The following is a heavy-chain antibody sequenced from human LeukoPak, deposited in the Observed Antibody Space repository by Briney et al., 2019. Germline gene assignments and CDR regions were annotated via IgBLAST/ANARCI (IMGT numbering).Heavy chain of an antibody. CDR3: ARGVQRSDWYFDL. CDR1: GGSISNYY. Sequence: SETLSLTCTVSGGSISNYYWSWIRQPPGKGLEWIGYIYDSGSTNYNPSLKSRVTISVDTSKNQFSLKLSSVTAADTAVYYCARGVQRSDWYFDLWGRGTLVTVSS. V-gene: IGHV4-59*01. D-gene: IGHD3-10*01. CDR2: IYDSGST. J-gene: IGHJ2*01.